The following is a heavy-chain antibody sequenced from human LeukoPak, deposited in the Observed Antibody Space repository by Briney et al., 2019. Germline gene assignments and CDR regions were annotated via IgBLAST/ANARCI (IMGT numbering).Heavy chain of an antibody. Sequence: SETLSLTCTASGASISSGNYYWDWIRQPPGKGLEWIGGISYSGGTYYNPSLKSRVTISVDTSKNRFSLKLSSVTAADTAMYYCARRAVEITIFGVVPRGFDPWGQGTLVTVSS. J-gene: IGHJ5*02. CDR2: ISYSGGT. CDR1: GASISSGNYY. D-gene: IGHD3-3*01. CDR3: ARRAVEITIFGVVPRGFDP. V-gene: IGHV4-39*01.